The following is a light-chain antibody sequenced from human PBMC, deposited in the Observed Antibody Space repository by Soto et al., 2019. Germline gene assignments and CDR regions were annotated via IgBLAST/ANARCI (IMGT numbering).Light chain of an antibody. J-gene: IGKJ1*01. CDR2: GAS. Sequence: EIVMTQSPATLSVSPGERATLSCRASQSVSSNLAWYQQKPGQAPRLLIYGASTRATGIPARFSGSGSGTEFTPTISSLQSEDFAIYFCQQYNNWPPSRTFGLGTKVEIK. V-gene: IGKV3-15*01. CDR1: QSVSSN. CDR3: QQYNNWPPSRT.